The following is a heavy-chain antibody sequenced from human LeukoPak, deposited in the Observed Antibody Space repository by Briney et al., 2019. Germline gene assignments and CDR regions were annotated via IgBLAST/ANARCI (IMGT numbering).Heavy chain of an antibody. V-gene: IGHV4-34*01. CDR1: GGSFSGCY. Sequence: SETLSLTCAVYGGSFSGCYWSWIRQPPGKGLEWIGEINHSGSTNYNPSLKSRVTISVDTSKNQFSLKLSSVTAADTAVYYCARTGGSGSKFDYWGQGTLVTVSS. D-gene: IGHD3-10*01. CDR3: ARTGGSGSKFDY. CDR2: INHSGST. J-gene: IGHJ4*02.